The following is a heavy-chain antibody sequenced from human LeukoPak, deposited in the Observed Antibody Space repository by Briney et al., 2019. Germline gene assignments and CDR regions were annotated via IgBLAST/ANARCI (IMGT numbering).Heavy chain of an antibody. V-gene: IGHV3-23*01. D-gene: IGHD3-10*01. CDR3: ASGRGRASDYYYGMDV. J-gene: IGHJ6*02. Sequence: GGSLRLSCAASEFTFSNYAMTWVRQAPGKGPEWVSVIRDSGVGTYYADSVKGRFTISRDNSKNTLYLQMNSLRAEDTAGYYCASGRGRASDYYYGMDVWGQGTTVTVSS. CDR1: EFTFSNYA. CDR2: IRDSGVGT.